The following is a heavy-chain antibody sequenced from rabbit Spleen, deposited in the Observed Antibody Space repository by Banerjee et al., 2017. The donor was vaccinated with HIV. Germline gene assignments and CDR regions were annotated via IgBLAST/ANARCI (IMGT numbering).Heavy chain of an antibody. D-gene: IGHD8-1*01. Sequence: QEQLEESGGDLVKPEGSLTLTCTASGFSFSTTYWISWVRQAPGKGLEWIGCIGTTSGTIVYANWAKGRFTISKTSSTTVTLQMTSLTVADTATYFCARDTGSSFSSYGMDLWGQGPSSPS. CDR2: IGTTSGTI. V-gene: IGHV1S45*01. CDR1: GFSFSTTYW. CDR3: ARDTGSSFSSYGMDL. J-gene: IGHJ6*01.